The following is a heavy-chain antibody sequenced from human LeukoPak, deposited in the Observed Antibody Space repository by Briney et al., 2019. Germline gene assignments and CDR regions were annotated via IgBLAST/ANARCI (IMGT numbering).Heavy chain of an antibody. CDR1: GFTFSSYA. CDR3: AKGDDYGDYVGHYGMDV. D-gene: IGHD4-17*01. CDR2: ISGSGGST. V-gene: IGHV3-23*01. Sequence: GGSLRLSCAASGFTFSSYAMSWVRQAPGKGLEWDSAISGSGGSTYYADSVKGRFTISRDNSKNTLYLQMNSLRAEDTAVYYCAKGDDYGDYVGHYGMDVWGQGTTVTVSS. J-gene: IGHJ6*02.